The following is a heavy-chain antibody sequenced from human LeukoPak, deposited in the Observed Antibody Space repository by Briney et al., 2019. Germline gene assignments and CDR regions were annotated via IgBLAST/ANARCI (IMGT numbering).Heavy chain of an antibody. CDR2: MYSSGST. V-gene: IGHV4-4*07. Sequence: SETLSLTCTVSGGSISSYYWSWIRQSAGKGLEWIGRMYSSGSTNYNPSLKSRVTMSVDTSKNQFSLKLSSVTAADTAVYFCARDGPDAYYDFWSGYSRSLYYFDYWGQGTLVTVSS. J-gene: IGHJ4*02. CDR1: GGSISSYY. D-gene: IGHD3-3*01. CDR3: ARDGPDAYYDFWSGYSRSLYYFDY.